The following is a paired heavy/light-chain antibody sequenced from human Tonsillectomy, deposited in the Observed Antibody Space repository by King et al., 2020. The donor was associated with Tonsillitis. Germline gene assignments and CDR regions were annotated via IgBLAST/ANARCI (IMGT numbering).Heavy chain of an antibody. V-gene: IGHV3-43*02. Sequence: EVQLVESGGGVVQSGGSLRLSCAASGFTFHDYAMHWVRQAPGKGLEWVSLISGNRGSTYYADSVKGRFTISRDNSKNSLYLQMNSLRTEDTALYYCAKDTGSGWDLDYWGQGTLVTVSS. D-gene: IGHD6-19*01. CDR1: GFTFHDYA. CDR2: ISGNRGST. J-gene: IGHJ4*02. CDR3: AKDTGSGWDLDY.
Light chain of an antibody. CDR2: VTS. V-gene: IGKV1-39*01. J-gene: IGKJ4*01. CDR1: QTISRY. CDR3: QQSSRTPLT. Sequence: DIQMTQSPSSLSASVGDRVTITCRASQTISRYLNWYQQKPGKAPELLIYVTSSLQSGVPSRFIGSGSGTDFTLTISSLQPEDFATYYCQQSSRTPLTFGGGTKVEIK.